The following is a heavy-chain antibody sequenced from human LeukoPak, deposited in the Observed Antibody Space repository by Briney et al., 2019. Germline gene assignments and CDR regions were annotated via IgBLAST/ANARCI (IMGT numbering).Heavy chain of an antibody. J-gene: IGHJ3*02. V-gene: IGHV1-46*01. CDR3: ARVKGYYYDTSDKDAFDI. CDR2: INPRGGST. D-gene: IGHD3-22*01. CDR1: GYTFTSYY. Sequence: ASVKVSCKASGYTFTSYYMHWVRQAPGQGLEWMGIINPRGGSTSYTQKFQGRVTMTRDTSTSTVYMELSSLRSEDTAVYYCARVKGYYYDTSDKDAFDIWGQGTMVTVSS.